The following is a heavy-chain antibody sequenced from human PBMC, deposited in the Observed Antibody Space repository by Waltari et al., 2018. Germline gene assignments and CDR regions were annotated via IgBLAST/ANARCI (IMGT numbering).Heavy chain of an antibody. CDR3: ATKGPYSGSYRGRGY. J-gene: IGHJ4*02. Sequence: EVQLVQSGAEVKKPGATVKISCKVSGYTFTDYYMHWVHQAPGKGLEWMGLCGPGDGETIYAWKFPVRVTRTVDTSTDTAYRGLSSLRSEDTAVYYCATKGPYSGSYRGRGYWGQGTLVTVSA. D-gene: IGHD1-26*01. CDR2: CGPGDGET. V-gene: IGHV1-69-2*01. CDR1: GYTFTDYY.